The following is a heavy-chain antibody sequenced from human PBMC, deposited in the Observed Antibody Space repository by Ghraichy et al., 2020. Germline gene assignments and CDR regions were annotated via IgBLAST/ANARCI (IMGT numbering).Heavy chain of an antibody. CDR3: AKLFPRIVVVPAAGMDV. J-gene: IGHJ6*02. D-gene: IGHD2-2*01. Sequence: GGSLRLSCANSRSNLSNYAMHWDRQTSWKGLEWVSAISGSGGSTYYADSGKGRFTISRDNSKNTLYLQMNSLRAEDTAVYYCAKLFPRIVVVPAAGMDVWGQGTTVTVS. CDR2: ISGSGGST. CDR1: RSNLSNYA. V-gene: IGHV3-23*01.